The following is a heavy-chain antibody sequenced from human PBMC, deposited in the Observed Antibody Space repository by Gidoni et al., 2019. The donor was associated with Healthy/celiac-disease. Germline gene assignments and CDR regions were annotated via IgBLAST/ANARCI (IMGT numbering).Heavy chain of an antibody. V-gene: IGHV1-2*02. CDR2: INPNSGGT. J-gene: IGHJ3*02. CDR3: ARGGVVVAAKGDAFDI. CDR1: GYTFTGYY. D-gene: IGHD2-15*01. Sequence: QVQLVQSGAEVKKPGASVKVSCTASGYTFTGYYMHWVRQAPGQGRAWMGWINPNSGGTNYAQKFQGRVTITRDTSSGTAYMELGRLGSDDTAVYYCARGGVVVAAKGDAFDIWGQGTMVTVSS.